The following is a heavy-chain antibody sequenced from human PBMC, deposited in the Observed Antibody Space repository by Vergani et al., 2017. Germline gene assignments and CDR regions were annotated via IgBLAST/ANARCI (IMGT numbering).Heavy chain of an antibody. J-gene: IGHJ4*02. CDR1: GGSISSYY. CDR3: ARAPTILPLDFDN. CDR2: IYYSGST. V-gene: IGHV4-59*01. Sequence: QVQLQESRPGLVKPSETLSLTCTVSGGSISSYYWSWIRQPTGKGLEWIGYIYYSGSTKYNPSLKSRVTILVNTSKKQFSLKLSSVTAADTAVYYYARAPTILPLDFDNWGQGKLVTVSS. D-gene: IGHD1-26*01.